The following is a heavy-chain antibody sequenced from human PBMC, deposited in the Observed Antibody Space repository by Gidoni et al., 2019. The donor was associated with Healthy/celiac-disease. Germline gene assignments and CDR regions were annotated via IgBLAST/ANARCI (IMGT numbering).Heavy chain of an antibody. V-gene: IGHV3-9*01. Sequence: EVQLVESGGGLVQPGRSLRLSCAASGFTFDDYAMHWVRQAPGKGLEWVSGISWNSGSIGYADSVKGRFTISRDNAKNSLYLQMNSLRAEDTALYYCAKGSQWELLNWFDPWGQGTLVTVSS. CDR1: GFTFDDYA. CDR3: AKGSQWELLNWFDP. D-gene: IGHD1-26*01. CDR2: ISWNSGSI. J-gene: IGHJ5*02.